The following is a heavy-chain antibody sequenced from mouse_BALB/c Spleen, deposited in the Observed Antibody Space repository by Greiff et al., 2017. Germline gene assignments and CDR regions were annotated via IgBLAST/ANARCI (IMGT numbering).Heavy chain of an antibody. Sequence: EVKVVESGGDLVKPGGSLKLSCAASGFTFSSYGMSWVRQTPDKGLEWVATISSGGSYTYYPDSVKGRFTISRDNAKNTLYLQMSSLKSEDTAMYYCARQIYDYGHFDYWGQGTTLTVSS. D-gene: IGHD2-4*01. CDR3: ARQIYDYGHFDY. CDR2: ISSGGSYT. CDR1: GFTFSSYG. J-gene: IGHJ2*01. V-gene: IGHV5-6*01.